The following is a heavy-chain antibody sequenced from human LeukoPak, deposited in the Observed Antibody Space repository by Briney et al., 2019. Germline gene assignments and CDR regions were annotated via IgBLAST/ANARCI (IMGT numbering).Heavy chain of an antibody. CDR3: ASDPPSSGWPYYYYYGMDV. J-gene: IGHJ6*02. CDR1: GYTFTGYY. V-gene: IGHV1-18*04. Sequence: GASVKVSCKASGYTFTGYYMHWVRQAPGQGLEWMGWISAYNGNTNYAQKLQGRVTMTTDTSTSTAYMELRSLRSDDTAVYYCASDPPSSGWPYYYYYGMDVWGQGTTVTVSS. CDR2: ISAYNGNT. D-gene: IGHD6-19*01.